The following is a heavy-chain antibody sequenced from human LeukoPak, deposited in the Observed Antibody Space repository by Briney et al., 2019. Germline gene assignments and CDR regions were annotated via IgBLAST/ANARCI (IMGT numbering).Heavy chain of an antibody. J-gene: IGHJ4*02. D-gene: IGHD3-22*01. CDR2: IYYTGST. Sequence: SETLSLTCSVSGGSISSSNYSWGWIRQPPGKGLEWIGSIYYTGSTYYNPSLKSRVTISVDTSKNQFSLKLSSVTAADTAVYYCARQHDSTGYYYSRYFDYWGQGTLVTVSS. CDR3: ARQHDSTGYYYSRYFDY. CDR1: GGSISSSNYS. V-gene: IGHV4-39*01.